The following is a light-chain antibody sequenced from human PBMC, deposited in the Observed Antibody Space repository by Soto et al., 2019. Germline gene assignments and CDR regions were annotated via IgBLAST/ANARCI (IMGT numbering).Light chain of an antibody. CDR2: WAS. J-gene: IGKJ3*01. CDR1: RSVLYSSNNKNY. CDR3: QQYYGTPFT. Sequence: DIVMTQSPDSLAVSLGERATINRKSSRSVLYSSNNKNYLAWYQQKPGQPPKLLIYWASTRESGVPDRFSGSGSGTDFTLTISSLQAEDVAVYYCQQYYGTPFTFGPGTKVDIK. V-gene: IGKV4-1*01.